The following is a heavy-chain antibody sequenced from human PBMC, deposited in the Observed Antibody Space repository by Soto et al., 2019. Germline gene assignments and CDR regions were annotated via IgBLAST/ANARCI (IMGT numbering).Heavy chain of an antibody. CDR3: TTGAVAPATSFLY. J-gene: IGHJ4*02. CDR1: GFTFDNAW. D-gene: IGHD2-15*01. V-gene: IGHV3-15*01. CDR2: IKSKTDGGAT. Sequence: EVPVVESGGGLVKPGGSLRLSCAASGFTFDNAWMSWVRQAPGKGLEWVGGIKSKTDGGATDYAAPVTGRFTISRDDSKDTLFLQMNSLKIEDPALYYCTTGAVAPATSFLYWGLGTLVTVSS.